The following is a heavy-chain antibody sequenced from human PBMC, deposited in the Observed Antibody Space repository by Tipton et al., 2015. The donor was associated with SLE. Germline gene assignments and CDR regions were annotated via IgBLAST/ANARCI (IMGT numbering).Heavy chain of an antibody. J-gene: IGHJ5*02. CDR3: ARCRLGSWFDP. V-gene: IGHV4-34*01. CDR1: SGSFSGYY. D-gene: IGHD3-10*01. CDR2: INHSGNI. Sequence: TLSLTCAVYSGSFSGYYWSWIRQPPGKGLEWIGEINHSGNINYNASLKSRVTISLDTSKNQFSLKLSSVTAADTAVYYCARCRLGSWFDPWGQGTLVTVSS.